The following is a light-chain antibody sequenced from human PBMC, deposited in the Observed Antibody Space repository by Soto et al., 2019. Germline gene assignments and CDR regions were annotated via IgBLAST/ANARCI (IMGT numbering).Light chain of an antibody. CDR2: GAS. CDR1: QSVGSNN. V-gene: IGKV3-20*01. Sequence: EIVLTQSPGTLSLSPGDGATLSCRASQSVGSNNLAWYHQKAGQPPRLLIYGASSRATGIPDRFSGSGSGTDFTLTISRLEPEDFAVYYCQQYDNSITFGQGTRLEIE. J-gene: IGKJ5*01. CDR3: QQYDNSIT.